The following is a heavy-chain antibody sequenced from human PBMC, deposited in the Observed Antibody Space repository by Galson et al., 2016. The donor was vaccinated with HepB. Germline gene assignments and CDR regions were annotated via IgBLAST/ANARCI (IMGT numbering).Heavy chain of an antibody. CDR2: MYSGGNT. CDR1: GGSINNEY. J-gene: IGHJ6*02. Sequence: SETLSLTCTVSGGSINNEYWSWIRQSPGKGLEWIGSMYSGGNTNYNPSLKSRVTMSVDTSKNQFSLKVTSVTAADTAVYYCAREYGFWSGYFTPYGMDVWGQGSTVTVSS. D-gene: IGHD3-3*01. V-gene: IGHV4-59*01. CDR3: AREYGFWSGYFTPYGMDV.